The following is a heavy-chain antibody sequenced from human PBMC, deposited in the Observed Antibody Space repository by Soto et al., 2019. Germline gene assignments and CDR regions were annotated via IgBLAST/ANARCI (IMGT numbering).Heavy chain of an antibody. Sequence: SETLSLTCAVSGGSISSSNWWSWVRQPPGXGLEWIGEIYHSGSTNYNPSLKSRVTISVDKSKNQFSLKLSSVTAADTAVYYCALGYCSSTSCYMNRFDPWGQGTLVTVSS. J-gene: IGHJ5*02. CDR3: ALGYCSSTSCYMNRFDP. D-gene: IGHD2-2*02. CDR2: IYHSGST. V-gene: IGHV4-4*02. CDR1: GGSISSSNW.